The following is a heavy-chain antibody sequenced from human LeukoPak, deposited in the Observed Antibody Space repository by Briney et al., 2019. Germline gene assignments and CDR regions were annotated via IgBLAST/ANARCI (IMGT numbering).Heavy chain of an antibody. CDR3: AREWTYYYDSSGLDY. V-gene: IGHV3-7*01. J-gene: IGHJ4*02. CDR1: GFTFSSYW. CDR2: IKQDGSEK. D-gene: IGHD3-22*01. Sequence: GGSLRLSCAASGFTFSSYWMSWVRQAPGKGLEWVANIKQDGSEKYYVDSVKGRFTISRDNAKNSLYLQMNSLRAEDTAVYYCAREWTYYYDSSGLDYWGQGTLVTVSS.